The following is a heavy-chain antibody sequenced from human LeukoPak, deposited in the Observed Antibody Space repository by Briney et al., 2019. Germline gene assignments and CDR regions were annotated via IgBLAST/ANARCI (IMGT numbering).Heavy chain of an antibody. CDR2: IKQDGSLE. V-gene: IGHV3-7*01. CDR3: ARWTGVIDS. Sequence: GGSLRLSCVASGFTFENYWMHWVRQAPGEGPEWVANIKQDGSLEHYMDSVKGRFTISRDNAKNSLILQMDSLRAEDTAVYYCARWTGVIDSWGQGTLVTVSS. D-gene: IGHD2-21*01. CDR1: GFTFENYW. J-gene: IGHJ4*02.